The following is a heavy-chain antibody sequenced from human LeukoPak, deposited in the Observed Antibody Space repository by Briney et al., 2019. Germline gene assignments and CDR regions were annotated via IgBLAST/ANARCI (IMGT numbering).Heavy chain of an antibody. D-gene: IGHD3-22*01. CDR3: AKVGYDSSFDI. J-gene: IGHJ3*02. CDR2: ISWNSGSI. V-gene: IGHV3-9*01. CDR1: GFTFDDYA. Sequence: GGYLRFSCAASGFTFDDYAMHWVRQAPGQGLEWVSGISWNSGSIGYADSVKGRFTISRDNAKNSLYLQMNSLRAEDTALYYCAKVGYDSSFDIWGQGTMVTVSS.